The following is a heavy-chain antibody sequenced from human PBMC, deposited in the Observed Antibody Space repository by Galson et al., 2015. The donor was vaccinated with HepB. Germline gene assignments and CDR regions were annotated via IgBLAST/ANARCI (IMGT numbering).Heavy chain of an antibody. V-gene: IGHV1-8*02. D-gene: IGHD3-22*01. CDR2: MNPNSGNT. CDR3: ARGLHYYDSSGYLP. CDR1: GGTFSSYA. Sequence: SVKVSCKASGGTFSSYAISWVRQAPGQGLEWMGWMNPNSGNTGYAQKFQGRVTMTRNTSISTAYMELSSLRSEDTAVYYCARGLHYYDSSGYLPWGQGTLVTVSS. J-gene: IGHJ5*02.